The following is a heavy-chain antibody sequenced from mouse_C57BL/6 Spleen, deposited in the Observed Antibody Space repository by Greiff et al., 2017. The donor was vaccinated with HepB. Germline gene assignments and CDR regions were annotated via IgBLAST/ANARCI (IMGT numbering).Heavy chain of an antibody. CDR3: ARVGAPAMDY. CDR2: IYPSDSET. Sequence: QVQLQQPGAELVRPGSSVKLSCKASGYTFTSYWMDWVKQRPGQGLEWIGNIYPSDSETHYNQKFKDKATLTVDKSSSTAYMQLSSLTSEDSAVYYCARVGAPAMDYWGQGTSVTVSS. CDR1: GYTFTSYW. V-gene: IGHV1-61*01. J-gene: IGHJ4*01. D-gene: IGHD3-1*01.